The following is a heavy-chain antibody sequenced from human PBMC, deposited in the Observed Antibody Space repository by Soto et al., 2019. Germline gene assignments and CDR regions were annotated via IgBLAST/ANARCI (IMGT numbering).Heavy chain of an antibody. V-gene: IGHV4-34*01. CDR1: GGSFSGYY. J-gene: IGHJ4*02. D-gene: IGHD3-22*01. Sequence: QVQLQQWGAGLLKPSDTLSLTCAVYGGSFSGYYWSWIRQPPGKGLEWIGEINHSGSTNYNPSLKSRVTISVDTSKNQFSLKLSSVTAADTAVYYCARAGSSGYYYFDYWGQGTLVTVSS. CDR2: INHSGST. CDR3: ARAGSSGYYYFDY.